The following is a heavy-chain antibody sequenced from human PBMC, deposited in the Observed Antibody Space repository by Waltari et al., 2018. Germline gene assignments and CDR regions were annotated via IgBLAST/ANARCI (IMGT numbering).Heavy chain of an antibody. CDR1: GYSISSGYY. Sequence: QVQLQESGPGLVKPSETLSLTCAVSGYSISSGYYWGWIRQPPGKGLEWIGSIYHSGSTYYNPSLKSRVTISVDTSKNQFSLKLSSVTAADTAVYYCARVIPGDYGGNVLGYWGQGTLVTVSS. V-gene: IGHV4-38-2*01. CDR2: IYHSGST. J-gene: IGHJ4*02. CDR3: ARVIPGDYGGNVLGY. D-gene: IGHD2-15*01.